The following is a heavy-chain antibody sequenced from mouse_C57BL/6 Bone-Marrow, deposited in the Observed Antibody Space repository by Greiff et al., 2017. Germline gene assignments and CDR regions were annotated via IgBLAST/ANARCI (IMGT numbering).Heavy chain of an antibody. D-gene: IGHD2-1*01. V-gene: IGHV1-69*01. CDR3: AKLAIYYGNYAWFAY. CDR2: IDPSDSYT. J-gene: IGHJ3*01. Sequence: QVQLQQPGAELVMPGASVKLSCKASGYTFTSYWMHWVKQRPGQGLEWVGEIDPSDSYTNYNQKFKGKSTLTVDRSSSTAYMQLCSLTSSDSAVYYCAKLAIYYGNYAWFAYGGQGTLVTVSA. CDR1: GYTFTSYW.